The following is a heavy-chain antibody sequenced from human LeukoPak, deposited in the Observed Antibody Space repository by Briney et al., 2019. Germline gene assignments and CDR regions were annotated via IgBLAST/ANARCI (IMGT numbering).Heavy chain of an antibody. D-gene: IGHD3-9*01. Sequence: GGSLRLSCAASGFTFSSYAMHWVRQAPGKGLEWVAVISYDGSNKYYADSVKGRFTISRDNSKNTLYLQMNSLRAEDTAVYYCAREGGYDILFDYWGQGTLVTVSS. CDR1: GFTFSSYA. CDR2: ISYDGSNK. CDR3: AREGGYDILFDY. J-gene: IGHJ4*02. V-gene: IGHV3-30*04.